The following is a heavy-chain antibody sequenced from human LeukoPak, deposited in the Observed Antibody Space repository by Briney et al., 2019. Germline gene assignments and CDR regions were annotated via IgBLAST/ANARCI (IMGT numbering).Heavy chain of an antibody. D-gene: IGHD4-17*01. Sequence: PGGSLRLSCAASGFTFSSYSMNWVRQAPGKGLEWVSYISSSTSTMYYADSVKGRFTISRDNAKNSLYLQMNGLRAEDTAVYYCARDRNGDYDYYYYGMDVWGQGTTVTVSS. CDR1: GFTFSSYS. CDR3: ARDRNGDYDYYYYGMDV. V-gene: IGHV3-48*04. CDR2: ISSSTSTM. J-gene: IGHJ6*02.